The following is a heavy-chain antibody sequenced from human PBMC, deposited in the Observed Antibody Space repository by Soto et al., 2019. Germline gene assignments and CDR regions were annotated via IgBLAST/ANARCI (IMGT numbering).Heavy chain of an antibody. CDR1: GFTFSSSG. Sequence: QVQLVESGGGMVQPGRSLRLSCAASGFTFSSSGMHWVRQAPGKGLEWVALLSSDETYKFYADSVKGRFTISRDISKNTLYLQMSGLRAEDTDIYYCTRGDHYFVYWGQGALVTDSS. CDR3: TRGDHYFVY. D-gene: IGHD2-21*01. V-gene: IGHV3-30*19. J-gene: IGHJ4*02. CDR2: LSSDETYK.